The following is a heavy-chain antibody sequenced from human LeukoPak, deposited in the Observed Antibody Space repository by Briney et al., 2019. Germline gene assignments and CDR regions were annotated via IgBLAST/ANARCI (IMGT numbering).Heavy chain of an antibody. CDR1: GGSISSSSYY. J-gene: IGHJ4*02. V-gene: IGHV4-39*07. Sequence: SETLSLTCTVSGGSISSSSYYWGWIRQPPGKGLEWIGSIYYSGSAYYNPSLKSRVTISVDTSKNQFSLKLSSVTAADTAVYYCAGTPGPGSSQNPDYWGQGTLVTVSS. CDR3: AGTPGPGSSQNPDY. CDR2: IYYSGSA. D-gene: IGHD6-6*01.